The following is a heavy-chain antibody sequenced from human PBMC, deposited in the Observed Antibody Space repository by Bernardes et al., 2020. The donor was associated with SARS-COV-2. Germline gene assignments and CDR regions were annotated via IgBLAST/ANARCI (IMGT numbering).Heavy chain of an antibody. J-gene: IGHJ3*02. CDR3: VRGRRITMIVVVIRSFDI. V-gene: IGHV1-8*03. D-gene: IGHD3-22*01. CDR1: RYTFTKYF. Sequence: ASVKVSCQASRYTFTKYFTQWVRQGPGQGHSGWDASTLTMITHYAQKFRGRVTITSDRSVSTAYMELSSLRSEDMVVYSCVRGRRITMIVVVIRSFDIWGQGTMVTVSS. CDR2: STLTMIT.